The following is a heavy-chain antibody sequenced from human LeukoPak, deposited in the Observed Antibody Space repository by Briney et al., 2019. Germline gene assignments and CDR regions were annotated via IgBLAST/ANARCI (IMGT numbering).Heavy chain of an antibody. CDR1: EFTFSSYS. CDR3: ARGNSCSGGSCSYYFDY. D-gene: IGHD2-15*01. CDR2: ISSSSSYI. Sequence: GGSLRLSCAASEFTFSSYSMSWVPQAPGEGLDWVSSISSSSSYIYYADSLKGRFTISRDNAKNSLYLQMNSLRAEDTAVYYCARGNSCSGGSCSYYFDYWGQGTLVTVSS. J-gene: IGHJ4*02. V-gene: IGHV3-21*01.